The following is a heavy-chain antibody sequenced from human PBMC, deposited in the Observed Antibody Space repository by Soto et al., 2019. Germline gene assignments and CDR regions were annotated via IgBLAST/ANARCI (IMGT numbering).Heavy chain of an antibody. CDR2: ISSSSSYI. D-gene: IGHD2-15*01. CDR1: GFTFSSYS. V-gene: IGHV3-21*01. J-gene: IGHJ4*02. CDR3: ARDANCSGGSCPFDY. Sequence: GGSLRLSCAASGFTFSSYSMNWVRQAPGKGLEWVSSISSSSSYIYYADSVKGRFTISRDNAKNSLYLQVNSLRAEDTAVYYCARDANCSGGSCPFDYWGQGTLVTVSS.